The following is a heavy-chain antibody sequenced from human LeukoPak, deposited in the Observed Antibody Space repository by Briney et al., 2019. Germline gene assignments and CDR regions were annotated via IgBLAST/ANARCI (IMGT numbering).Heavy chain of an antibody. CDR3: ARGNYDFWSGHPTSTHYFDY. J-gene: IGHJ4*02. D-gene: IGHD3-3*01. Sequence: ASVKVSCKASGYTFTSYGISWVRQAPGQGLEWMGWISTYNGNTNYAQKLQGRVTMTTDTSTSTAYMELRSLRSDDTAVYYCARGNYDFWSGHPTSTHYFDYWGQGTLVTVSS. CDR2: ISTYNGNT. V-gene: IGHV1-18*01. CDR1: GYTFTSYG.